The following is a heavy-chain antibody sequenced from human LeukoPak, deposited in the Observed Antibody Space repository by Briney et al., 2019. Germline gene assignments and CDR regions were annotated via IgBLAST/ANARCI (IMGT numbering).Heavy chain of an antibody. CDR1: GFTFSSYS. CDR2: ISSSSSYI. V-gene: IGHV3-21*01. J-gene: IGHJ4*02. CDR3: ARGTSLCYFDY. D-gene: IGHD1-14*01. Sequence: GGSLRLSCAASGFTFSSYSMNWVSQAPGKGLEWVSSISSSSSYIYYADSVKGRFTISRDNAKNSLYLQMNSLRAEDTAVYYCARGTSLCYFDYWGQGTLVTVSS.